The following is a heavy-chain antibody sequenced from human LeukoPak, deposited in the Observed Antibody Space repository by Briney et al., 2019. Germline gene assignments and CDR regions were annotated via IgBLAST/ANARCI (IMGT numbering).Heavy chain of an antibody. CDR3: ARETGYSYGYYFDY. CDR1: GYTFTGYY. CDR2: INPNSGGT. V-gene: IGHV1-2*06. D-gene: IGHD5-18*01. J-gene: IGHJ4*02. Sequence: GASVKVSCKASGYTFTGYYMHWVRQAPGQGLEWMGRINPNSGGTNYAQKFQGRVTMTRDTSISTAYMELSRLRSDDTAVYYCARETGYSYGYYFDYWGQGTLVTVSS.